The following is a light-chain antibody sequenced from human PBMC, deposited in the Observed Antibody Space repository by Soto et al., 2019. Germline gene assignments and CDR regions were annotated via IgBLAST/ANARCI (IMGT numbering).Light chain of an antibody. J-gene: IGKJ5*01. CDR1: QSVSNNY. V-gene: IGKV3-20*01. Sequence: LTQSPGTLSLSPGERATLSCRASQSVSNNYLAWYQQKPGQAPRLLIYGAFKRATGIPDRFSGSGSGTDFTLTISRLEPEDFAVFYCQHYDSLPITFGQGTRLEIK. CDR3: QHYDSLPIT. CDR2: GAF.